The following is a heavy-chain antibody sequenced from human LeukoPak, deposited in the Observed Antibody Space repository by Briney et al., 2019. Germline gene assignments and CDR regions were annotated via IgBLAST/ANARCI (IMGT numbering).Heavy chain of an antibody. Sequence: GGSLRLSCAASGFTFSDYYMSWIRQAPGKGLEWVSYISSSGSTIYYADSVKGRFTISRDNAKNSLYLQMNSLRAEDTAVYYCARSVKDGYNTPRHFDYWSQGTLVTVSS. D-gene: IGHD5-24*01. CDR1: GFTFSDYY. CDR2: ISSSGSTI. J-gene: IGHJ4*02. V-gene: IGHV3-11*01. CDR3: ARSVKDGYNTPRHFDY.